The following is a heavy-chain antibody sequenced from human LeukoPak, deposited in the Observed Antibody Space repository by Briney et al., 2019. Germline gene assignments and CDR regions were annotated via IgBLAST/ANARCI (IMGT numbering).Heavy chain of an antibody. D-gene: IGHD1-26*01. CDR3: ATGGVDLELSLFDY. CDR2: INLDGSTT. CDR1: GFTFSNYW. J-gene: IGHJ4*02. V-gene: IGHV3-74*01. Sequence: PGGSLRLSCAASGFTFSNYWMHWVRQAPGKGLEWVSLINLDGSTTTYTDSVKGRFTISRDNAKNTLYLQMSSLRADDTAVYYCATGGVDLELSLFDYWGQGTLVTVSS.